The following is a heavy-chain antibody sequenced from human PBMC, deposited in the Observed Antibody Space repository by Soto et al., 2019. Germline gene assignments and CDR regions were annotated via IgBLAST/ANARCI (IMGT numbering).Heavy chain of an antibody. CDR3: ARHLPSSGWPRGMDV. CDR2: IYYSGST. Sequence: SETLSLTCTVSGGSISSSSYYWGWIRQPPGKGLEWIGSIYYSGSTYYNPSLKSRVTISVDTSKNQFSLKLSSVTAADTAVYYCARHLPSSGWPRGMDVWGQGTTVTVPS. V-gene: IGHV4-39*01. D-gene: IGHD6-19*01. CDR1: GGSISSSSYY. J-gene: IGHJ6*02.